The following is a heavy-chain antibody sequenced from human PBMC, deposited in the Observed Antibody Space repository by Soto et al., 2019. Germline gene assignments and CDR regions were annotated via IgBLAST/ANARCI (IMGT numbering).Heavy chain of an antibody. CDR3: ASAYSSGWYPPYYYYYGMDV. CDR2: IKQDGSEK. CDR1: GFTFSSYW. J-gene: IGHJ6*02. D-gene: IGHD6-19*01. V-gene: IGHV3-7*01. Sequence: GGSLRLSCAASGFTFSSYWMSWVRQAPGKGLEWVANIKQDGSEKYYVDSVKGRFTISRDNAKNSLYLQMNSLRAEDTAVYYCASAYSSGWYPPYYYYYGMDVWGQGTTVTVSS.